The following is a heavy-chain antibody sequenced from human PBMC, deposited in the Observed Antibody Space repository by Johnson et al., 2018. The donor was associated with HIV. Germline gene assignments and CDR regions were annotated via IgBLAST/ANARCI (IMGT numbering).Heavy chain of an antibody. CDR3: ARDATPWGGDYVGYAFDL. D-gene: IGHD4-17*01. V-gene: IGHV3-30*03. Sequence: QVQLVESGGGVVQPGGSLRLSCAASGFTFSSYGMHWVRQAPGKGLEWVAVISYDGSEKYYADSVKGRFTISRENTKKSLYLPMKSLTADDTAIYYCARDATPWGGDYVGYAFDLWGQGTNVIVSS. CDR1: GFTFSSYG. CDR2: ISYDGSEK. J-gene: IGHJ3*01.